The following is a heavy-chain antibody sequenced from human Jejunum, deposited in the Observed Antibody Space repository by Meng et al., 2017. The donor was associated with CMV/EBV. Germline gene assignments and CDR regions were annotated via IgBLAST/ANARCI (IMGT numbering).Heavy chain of an antibody. Sequence: SSYWMHWVRQAPGKGLVWVTRIDSDESNTSDESKTRYAESVKGRFTISRDNAKNTLYLQMNSLRADDTAVYYCARSTPSQTDYWGWGQGTLVTVSS. V-gene: IGHV3-74*01. D-gene: IGHD7-27*01. CDR3: ARSTPSQTDYWG. CDR1: SSYW. J-gene: IGHJ4*02. CDR2: IDSDESNT.